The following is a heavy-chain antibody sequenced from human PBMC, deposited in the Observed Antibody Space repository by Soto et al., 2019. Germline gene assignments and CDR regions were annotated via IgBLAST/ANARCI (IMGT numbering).Heavy chain of an antibody. CDR1: GFNFSSYA. Sequence: GGSLRLSCAASGFNFSSYAMSWVRQAPGKGLEWVSAISGSGGSTYYADSVKGRFTISRDNSKNTLYLQMNSLRAEDTSVYYCAKEIVVVPAARLEFDYWGQGTLVTVSS. D-gene: IGHD2-2*01. V-gene: IGHV3-23*01. J-gene: IGHJ4*02. CDR3: AKEIVVVPAARLEFDY. CDR2: ISGSGGST.